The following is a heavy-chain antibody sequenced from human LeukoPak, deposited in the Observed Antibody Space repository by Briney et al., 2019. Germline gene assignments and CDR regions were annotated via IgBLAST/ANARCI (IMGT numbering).Heavy chain of an antibody. V-gene: IGHV4-4*09. CDR3: ARRRGDFWYDY. CDR2: IYTSGST. CDR1: GGSISSYY. Sequence: SETLSLTCTVSGGSISSYYWSWVRQPPGKGLEWIGYIYTSGSTNYNPSLKSRVTISVDTSKNQFSLKLSSVTAADTAVYYCARRRGDFWYDYWGQGTLVTVSS. J-gene: IGHJ4*02. D-gene: IGHD3-3*01.